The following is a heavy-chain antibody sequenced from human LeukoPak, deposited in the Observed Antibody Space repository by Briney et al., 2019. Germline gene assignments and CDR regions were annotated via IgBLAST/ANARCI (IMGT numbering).Heavy chain of an antibody. V-gene: IGHV3-9*01. Sequence: GGSLRLSCAASGFTFDDYAMHWVRQAPGKGLEWVSGISWNSGSIVYADSVKGRFTISRDNAKNSLYLQMNSLRAEDTALYYCAKDVDIVATSHFDYWGQGTLVTVSS. CDR3: AKDVDIVATSHFDY. CDR1: GFTFDDYA. J-gene: IGHJ4*02. CDR2: ISWNSGSI. D-gene: IGHD5-12*01.